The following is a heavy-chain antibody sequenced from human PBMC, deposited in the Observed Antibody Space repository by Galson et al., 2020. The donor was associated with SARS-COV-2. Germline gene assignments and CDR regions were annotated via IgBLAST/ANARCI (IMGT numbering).Heavy chain of an antibody. D-gene: IGHD2-2*01. CDR1: GGSISSGGYY. Sequence: SETLSLTCTVSGGSISSGGYYWSWIRQHPGKGLEWIGYIYYSGSTYYNPSLKSRVTISVDTSKNQFSLKLSSVTAADTAVYYCARELPPPYCSSTSCYGGSWFDPWGQGTLVTVSS. CDR3: ARELPPPYCSSTSCYGGSWFDP. CDR2: IYYSGST. J-gene: IGHJ5*02. V-gene: IGHV4-31*03.